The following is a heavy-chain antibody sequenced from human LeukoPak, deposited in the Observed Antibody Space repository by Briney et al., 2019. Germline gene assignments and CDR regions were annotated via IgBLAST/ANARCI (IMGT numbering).Heavy chain of an antibody. CDR2: ISGSGGST. CDR3: AKDLVVTGRFDY. Sequence: GGSLRLSCAASGFTFSSYAMSWVRQAPGKGLEWVSAISGSGGSTYYADSVEGRFTISRDNSKNTLYLQMNCLRAEDTAVYYCAKDLVVTGRFDYWGQGTLVTVSS. D-gene: IGHD2-21*02. CDR1: GFTFSSYA. V-gene: IGHV3-23*01. J-gene: IGHJ4*02.